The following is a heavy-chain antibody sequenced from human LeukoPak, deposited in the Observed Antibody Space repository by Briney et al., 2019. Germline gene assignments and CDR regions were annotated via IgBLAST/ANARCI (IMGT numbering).Heavy chain of an antibody. D-gene: IGHD2-2*01. Sequence: AETLSLTCAVSGGTFSGYYWSWIRQPPGKGLEWIGEINHSGSTNYNPYLKSRITISVDTSKNQFSLKLSSVTAADTAVYYCARGNIVVVPAARANWLDPWGQGTLVTVSS. CDR2: INHSGST. CDR3: ARGNIVVVPAARANWLDP. V-gene: IGHV4-34*01. J-gene: IGHJ5*02. CDR1: GGTFSGYY.